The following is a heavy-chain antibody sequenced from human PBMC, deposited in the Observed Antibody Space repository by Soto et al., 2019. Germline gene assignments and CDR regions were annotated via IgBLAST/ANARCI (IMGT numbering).Heavy chain of an antibody. V-gene: IGHV1-46*01. D-gene: IGHD3-3*01. J-gene: IGHJ4*02. CDR2: INPSSGST. CDR1: GYTFTSYY. CDR3: ARDADFWSGPDY. Sequence: ASVKVSCKASGYTFTSYYVHWVRQAPGQGLEWMGMINPSSGSTTYAQKFQGRVTMTRDTSTSTVYMELSSLRSEDTAVYYCARDADFWSGPDYWGQGTLVTVSS.